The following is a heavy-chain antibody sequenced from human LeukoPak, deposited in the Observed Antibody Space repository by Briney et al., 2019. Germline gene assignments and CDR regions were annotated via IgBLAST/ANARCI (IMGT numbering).Heavy chain of an antibody. CDR3: ARDRLNSGWYPL. D-gene: IGHD6-19*01. V-gene: IGHV4-59*01. J-gene: IGHJ4*02. Sequence: PSETLSLTCTVSGGSISSYYWSWIRQPPGKGLEWIGYIYYSGSTNYNPSLKSRVTISIDTSKNQFSLKLSSVTAADTAVYYCARDRLNSGWYPLWGQGTLVTVSS. CDR2: IYYSGST. CDR1: GGSISSYY.